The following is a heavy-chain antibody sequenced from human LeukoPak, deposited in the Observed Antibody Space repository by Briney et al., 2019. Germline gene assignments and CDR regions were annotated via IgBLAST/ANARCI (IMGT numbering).Heavy chain of an antibody. CDR3: ARDGSNNYWYFDL. V-gene: IGHV3-9*01. Sequence: PGGSLRLSCAVSGFTFDDYAMHWVRQAPGKGLEWVSSISWNSGTIGYADSVKGRFTISRDNAKNSLSLQMNSLRAEDTALYYCARDGSNNYWYFDLWGRGTLVTVSS. CDR2: ISWNSGTI. CDR1: GFTFDDYA. J-gene: IGHJ2*01.